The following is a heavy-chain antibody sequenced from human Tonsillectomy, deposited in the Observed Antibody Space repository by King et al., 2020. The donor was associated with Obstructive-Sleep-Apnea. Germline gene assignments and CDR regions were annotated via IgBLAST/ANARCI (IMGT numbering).Heavy chain of an antibody. CDR1: GDSISNYY. CDR3: ARHRGVEDYGGYGDYFDY. Sequence: VQLQESGPGLVKPSETLSLTCTVSGDSISNYYWSWIRQPPGKGLEWIGYMYYSGNSNYNPSLKSRVTISVDTSKIQFSLGLSSVTAADTAVYYCARHRGVEDYGGYGDYFDYWGQGTLVTVSS. V-gene: IGHV4-59*08. CDR2: MYYSGNS. D-gene: IGHD5-12*01. J-gene: IGHJ4*02.